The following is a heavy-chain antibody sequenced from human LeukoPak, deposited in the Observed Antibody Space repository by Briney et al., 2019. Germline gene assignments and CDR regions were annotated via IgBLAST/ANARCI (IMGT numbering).Heavy chain of an antibody. CDR1: GYSISSGYY. J-gene: IGHJ4*02. Sequence: SETLSLTCTVSGYSISSGYYWGWIRQPPGKGLEWIGSIYHSGSTYYNPSLKSRVTISVDTSKNQFSLKLSSVTAADTAVYYCARARTIFGVVLGYWGQGTLVTVSS. CDR2: IYHSGST. CDR3: ARARTIFGVVLGY. D-gene: IGHD3-3*01. V-gene: IGHV4-38-2*02.